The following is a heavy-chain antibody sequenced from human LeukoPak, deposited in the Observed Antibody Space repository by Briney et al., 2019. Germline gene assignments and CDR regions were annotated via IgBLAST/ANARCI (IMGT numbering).Heavy chain of an antibody. CDR1: GGSISSGGYY. V-gene: IGHV4-31*03. Sequence: SETLSLTCTVSGGSISSGGYYWSWIRQHPGKGPEWIGYIYYSGSTYYNPSLKSRVTISVDTSKNQFSLKLSSVTAADTAVYYCASAGDGGSGWYSYFDYWGQGTLVTVSS. CDR2: IYYSGST. CDR3: ASAGDGGSGWYSYFDY. D-gene: IGHD6-19*01. J-gene: IGHJ4*02.